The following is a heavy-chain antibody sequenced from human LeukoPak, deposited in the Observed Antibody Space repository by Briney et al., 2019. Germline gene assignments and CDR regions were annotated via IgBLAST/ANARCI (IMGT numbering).Heavy chain of an antibody. J-gene: IGHJ1*01. CDR3: ARGVTGGWYGDFQH. CDR1: GGSINTYF. D-gene: IGHD6-19*01. CDR2: IYYSGST. V-gene: IGHV4-59*01. Sequence: SSETLSLTCTVSGGSINTYFWSWIRQPPGKGLEWIGYIYYSGSTNYNPSLKSRVTISVDTSKNQFSLKLSSVTAADTAVYYCARGVTGGWYGDFQHWGQGTLVTVPS.